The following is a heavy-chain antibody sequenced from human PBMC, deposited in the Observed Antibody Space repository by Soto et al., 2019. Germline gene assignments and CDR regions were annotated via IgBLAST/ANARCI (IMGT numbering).Heavy chain of an antibody. D-gene: IGHD1-1*01. Sequence: PGESLKISCKGSGYSFTSYWIGWVRQMPGKGLEWMGIIYPGDSDTRYSPSFQGQVTISADKSISTAYLQWSSLKASDTAIYFCAATTDYYYYGMDVWGQGTTVTVSS. CDR3: AATTDYYYYGMDV. J-gene: IGHJ6*02. CDR1: GYSFTSYW. CDR2: IYPGDSDT. V-gene: IGHV5-51*01.